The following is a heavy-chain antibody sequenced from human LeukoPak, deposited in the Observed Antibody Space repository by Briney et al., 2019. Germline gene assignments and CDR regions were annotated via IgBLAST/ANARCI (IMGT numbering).Heavy chain of an antibody. CDR2: INHSGST. J-gene: IGHJ4*02. CDR3: ARGVMVRGVIIAYYFDY. Sequence: SETLSLTCAVYGGSFSGYYWSWIRQPPGKGLERIGEINHSGSTNYNPSLKSRVTISVDTSKNQFSLKLSSVTAADTAVYYCARGVMVRGVIIAYYFDYWGPGTLVTVSS. D-gene: IGHD3-10*01. V-gene: IGHV4-34*01. CDR1: GGSFSGYY.